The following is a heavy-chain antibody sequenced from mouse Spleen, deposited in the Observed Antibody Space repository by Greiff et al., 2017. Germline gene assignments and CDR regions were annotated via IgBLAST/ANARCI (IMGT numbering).Heavy chain of an antibody. CDR3: ARCHYYYDGSYWFAY. J-gene: IGHJ3*01. D-gene: IGHD1-1*01. CDR1: GYTFTSYW. Sequence: VQLQQPGAELVKPGASVKMSCKASGYTFTSYWITWVKQRPGQGLEWIGDIYPGSGSTNYNEKFKSKATLTVDTSSSTAYMQLSSLTSEDSAVYYCARCHYYYDGSYWFAYWGQGTLVTVSA. V-gene: IGHV1-55*01. CDR2: IYPGSGST.